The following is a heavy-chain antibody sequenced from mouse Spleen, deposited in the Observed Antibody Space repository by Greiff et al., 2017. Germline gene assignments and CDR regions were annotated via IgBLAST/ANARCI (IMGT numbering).Heavy chain of an antibody. Sequence: VQLQQSGPELVKPGASVKISCKASGYTFTDYYMNWVKQSHGKSLEWIGDINPNNGGTSYNQKFKGKATLTVDKSSSTAYMELRSLTSEDSAVYYCARYSPYRYDVDYAMDYWGQGTSVTVSS. CDR3: ARYSPYRYDVDYAMDY. D-gene: IGHD2-14*01. CDR2: INPNNGGT. J-gene: IGHJ4*01. CDR1: GYTFTDYY. V-gene: IGHV1-26*01.